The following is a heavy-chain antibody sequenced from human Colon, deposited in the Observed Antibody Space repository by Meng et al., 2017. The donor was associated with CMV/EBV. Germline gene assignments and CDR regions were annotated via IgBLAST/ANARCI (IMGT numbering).Heavy chain of an antibody. CDR3: ATEVGILIGRPVFGLHV. J-gene: IGHJ4*02. Sequence: SETLSLTCTVSGGSLRNDSYYWSWVRLAPGKGLEWIGYMYYTGTTYYNPFLKGRVTISGDTSKSQFSLQVKSVTAADTAVYYCATEVGILIGRPVFGLHVWGQGTLVTVSS. CDR1: GGSLRNDSYY. CDR2: MYYTGTT. D-gene: IGHD3-9*01. V-gene: IGHV4-61*01.